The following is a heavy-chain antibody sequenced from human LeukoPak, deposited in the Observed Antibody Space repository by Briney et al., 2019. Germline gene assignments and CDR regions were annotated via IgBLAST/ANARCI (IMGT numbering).Heavy chain of an antibody. Sequence: GGSLRLSCAASGFTFSNFAMTWVRQAPGKGLEWVSYISSIGYTIYYADSAKGRFTISRDNAKSSLYLEMNSLRAEDTAVYYCVRDAYSGTYLDAFDIWGQGTMVTVSS. D-gene: IGHD1-26*01. CDR1: GFTFSNFA. CDR3: VRDAYSGTYLDAFDI. V-gene: IGHV3-48*03. J-gene: IGHJ3*02. CDR2: ISSIGYTI.